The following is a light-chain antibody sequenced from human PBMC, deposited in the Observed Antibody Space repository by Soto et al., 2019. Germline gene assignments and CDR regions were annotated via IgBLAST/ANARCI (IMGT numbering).Light chain of an antibody. J-gene: IGKJ4*01. CDR3: QQRYNWLT. Sequence: EIVLTQSPGTLSLSPLDRSTLSFRASQTFSNSFLSWFQQIPGQAPRLLIYGASMRATGIPDRFSGSGSGTDFTLTISSLEPEDSAVYYCQQRYNWLTFGGGTKVDIK. CDR1: QTFSNSF. V-gene: IGKV3D-20*02. CDR2: GAS.